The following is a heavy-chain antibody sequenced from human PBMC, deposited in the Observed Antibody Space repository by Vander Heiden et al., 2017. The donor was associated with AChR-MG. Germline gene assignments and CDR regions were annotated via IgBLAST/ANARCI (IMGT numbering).Heavy chain of an antibody. V-gene: IGHV3-23*01. CDR2: ISGSGGST. Sequence: EVQLLESGGGLVQPGGSLRLSCAASGFTFSSYARSWVRQAPGKGLEWVSAISGSGGSTYYADAVKGRFTISRDNSKNTLYLQMKRMRAEDTAVYYSAKGTPRPLAWFDPWGQGTLVTVSS. D-gene: IGHD2-15*01. J-gene: IGHJ5*02. CDR1: GFTFSSYA. CDR3: AKGTPRPLAWFDP.